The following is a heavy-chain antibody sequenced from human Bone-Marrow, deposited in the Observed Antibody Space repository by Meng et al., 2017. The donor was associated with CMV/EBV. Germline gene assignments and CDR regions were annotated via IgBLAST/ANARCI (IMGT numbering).Heavy chain of an antibody. V-gene: IGHV3-23*01. CDR2: ISGSGGST. CDR3: AKEGSSSWPYYYYGMDV. Sequence: GESLKISCAASGVTFSSYAMSWVRQAPGKGLEWVSAISGSGGSTYYADSVKGRFTISRDNSKNTLYLQMNSLRAEDTAVYYCAKEGSSSWPYYYYGMDVWGQGTTVTVSS. J-gene: IGHJ6*02. D-gene: IGHD6-13*01. CDR1: GVTFSSYA.